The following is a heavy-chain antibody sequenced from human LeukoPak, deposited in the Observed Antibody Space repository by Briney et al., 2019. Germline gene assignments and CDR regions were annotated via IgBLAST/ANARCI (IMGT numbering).Heavy chain of an antibody. D-gene: IGHD3-3*01. CDR2: IIPIFGTA. CDR3: ARVRSLITIFGVVMARNWFDP. CDR1: GGTFSSYA. V-gene: IGHV1-69*06. Sequence: SVKVSCKASGGTFSSYAISWVRQAPGQGLEWMGGIIPIFGTANYAQKFQGRVTITADKSTSTAYMELSSLRSEDTAVYYCARVRSLITIFGVVMARNWFDPWGQGTLVTVSS. J-gene: IGHJ5*02.